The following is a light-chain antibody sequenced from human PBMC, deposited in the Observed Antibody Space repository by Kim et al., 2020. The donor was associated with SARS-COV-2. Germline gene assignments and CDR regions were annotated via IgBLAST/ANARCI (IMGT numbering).Light chain of an antibody. CDR1: SNNVGNRG. J-gene: IGLJ3*02. V-gene: IGLV10-54*01. Sequence: QAGLTQPPSVSKGLRQTATLTCTGNSNNVGNRGAAWLQHHQGHPPKLLSYRNNNRPSGISERFAASRSGNTASLTITTLQPEDEADYYCSAWDTSLSAWVLGGGTQLTV. CDR3: SAWDTSLSAWV. CDR2: RNN.